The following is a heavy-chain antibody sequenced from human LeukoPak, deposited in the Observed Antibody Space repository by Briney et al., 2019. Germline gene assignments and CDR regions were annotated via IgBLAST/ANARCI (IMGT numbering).Heavy chain of an antibody. CDR2: IYYSGSS. CDR3: ASFPLLEEWSRPV. V-gene: IGHV4-39*01. D-gene: IGHD3-3*01. Sequence: PSETLSLTCSVSGDSVISSDYYWGWVRQPPGKGLEWIGNIYYSGSSDFNPSLKSRVTISVDTSKNQFSLKLSSVTAADTAVYYCASFPLLEEWSRPVWGKGTTVTVSS. J-gene: IGHJ6*04. CDR1: GDSVISSDYY.